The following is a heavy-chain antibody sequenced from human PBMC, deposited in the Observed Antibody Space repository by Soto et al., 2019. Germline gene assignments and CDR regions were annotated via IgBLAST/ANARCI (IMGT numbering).Heavy chain of an antibody. CDR3: ARARQDSYGFLEADYYYYMDV. J-gene: IGHJ6*03. V-gene: IGHV4-59*01. D-gene: IGHD5-18*01. CDR1: GGSISSYY. CDR2: IYYSGST. Sequence: SETLSLTCTVSGGSISSYYWSWIRQPPGKGLEWIGYIYYSGSTNYNPSLKSRVTISVDTSKNQFSLKLSSVTAADTAVYYCARARQDSYGFLEADYYYYMDVWGKGTTVTVSS.